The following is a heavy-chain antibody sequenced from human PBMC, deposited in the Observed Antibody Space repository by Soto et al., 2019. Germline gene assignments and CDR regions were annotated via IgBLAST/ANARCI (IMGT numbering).Heavy chain of an antibody. D-gene: IGHD6-6*01. CDR1: GGSISSSSYY. CDR3: ARGLDSSTSAGSMDV. Sequence: SETLPLTCTVSGGSISSSSYYWGWIRQPPGKGLEWIGSIYYSGSTYYNPSLKSRVTISVDTSKNQFSLKLSSVTAADTAVYYCARGLDSSTSAGSMDVWGQGTTVTVSS. CDR2: IYYSGST. V-gene: IGHV4-39*01. J-gene: IGHJ6*02.